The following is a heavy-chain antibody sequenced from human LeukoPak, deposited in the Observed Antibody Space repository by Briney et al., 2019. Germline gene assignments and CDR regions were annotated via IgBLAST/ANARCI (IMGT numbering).Heavy chain of an antibody. CDR1: GFTFSSYG. CDR2: IRYDGSNK. D-gene: IGHD6-19*01. CDR3: AKRDTSGWPPVGLGY. Sequence: GRSLRLSCAASGFTFSSYGMHWVRQAPGKGLEWVAFIRYDGSNKYYADSVKGRFTISRDNSKNTLYLQMNSLRAEDTAVYYCAKRDTSGWPPVGLGYWGQGTLVTVSS. V-gene: IGHV3-30*02. J-gene: IGHJ4*02.